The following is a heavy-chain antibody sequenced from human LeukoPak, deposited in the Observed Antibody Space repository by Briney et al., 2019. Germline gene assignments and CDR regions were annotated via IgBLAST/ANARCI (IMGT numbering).Heavy chain of an antibody. CDR1: GYTFTSYG. D-gene: IGHD3-10*01. Sequence: ASVKVSCKASGYTFTSYGISWVRQAPGQGLEWMGWISAYNGNTNYAQKLQGRVTMTTDTSTSTAYMGLRSLRSDDTAVYYCARDSKRGSYYKSLGDNWFDPWGQGTLVTVSS. V-gene: IGHV1-18*01. CDR2: ISAYNGNT. CDR3: ARDSKRGSYYKSLGDNWFDP. J-gene: IGHJ5*02.